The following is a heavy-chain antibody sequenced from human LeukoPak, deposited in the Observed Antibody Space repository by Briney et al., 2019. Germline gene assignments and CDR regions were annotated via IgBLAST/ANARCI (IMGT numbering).Heavy chain of an antibody. CDR1: GFTFSSYG. Sequence: PGGSLRLSCAASGFTFSSYGMQWVRRAPGKGLEWVAVIWYDGSKTYYADSVKGRFTISRDNSKNTLYLQMNSLRAEDTAVYCCAKNPFMGYGSDYFDDWGQGTLVTVSS. D-gene: IGHD3-10*01. CDR2: IWYDGSKT. V-gene: IGHV3-33*06. J-gene: IGHJ4*02. CDR3: AKNPFMGYGSDYFDD.